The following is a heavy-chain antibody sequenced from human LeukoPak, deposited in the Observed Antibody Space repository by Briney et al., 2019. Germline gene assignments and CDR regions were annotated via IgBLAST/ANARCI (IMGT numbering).Heavy chain of an antibody. J-gene: IGHJ5*02. D-gene: IGHD3-3*01. CDR3: SLTYYDFWT. CDR2: IYPGDSDT. CDR1: GYSFTSYW. V-gene: IGHV5-51*01. Sequence: GASLQISCKGSGYSFTSYWIGRVRQMPGKGLEWMGIIYPGDSDTRYSPSFQGQVTISADKSISTAYLQWSSLKASDTAMYYCSLTYYDFWTWGQGTLVTVSS.